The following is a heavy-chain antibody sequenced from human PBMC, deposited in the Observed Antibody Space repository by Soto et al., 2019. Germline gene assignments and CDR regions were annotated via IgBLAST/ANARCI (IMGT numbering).Heavy chain of an antibody. CDR3: ARGLGYCSGGSCHVPFDY. CDR1: GYSVSSSDYY. V-gene: IGHV4-39*01. J-gene: IGHJ4*02. D-gene: IGHD2-15*01. Sequence: SETLSLTCSVSGYSVSSSDYYWAWIRRPPGKGLEWIGSMLYSGLTYYNPSLKSRVTLSVDTSKNQFSLKLSSVTAADTAVYYCARGLGYCSGGSCHVPFDYWGQGTLVTVSS. CDR2: MLYSGLT.